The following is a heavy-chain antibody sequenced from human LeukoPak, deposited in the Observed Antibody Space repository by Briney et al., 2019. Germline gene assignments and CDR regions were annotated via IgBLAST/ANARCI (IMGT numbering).Heavy chain of an antibody. V-gene: IGHV4-59*01. J-gene: IGHJ4*02. D-gene: IGHD3-22*01. CDR1: GGSISSYY. CDR3: ARDNYYYDSSGSQPFVY. Sequence: SETLSLTCTVSGGSISSYYWSWIRQPPGKGLEWIGYIYYSGSTNYNPPLKSRVTISVDTSKNQFSLKLSSVTAADTAVYYCARDNYYYDSSGSQPFVYWGQGTLVTVSS. CDR2: IYYSGST.